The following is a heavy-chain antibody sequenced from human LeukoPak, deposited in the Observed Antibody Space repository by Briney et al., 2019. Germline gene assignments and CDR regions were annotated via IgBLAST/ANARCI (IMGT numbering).Heavy chain of an antibody. Sequence: GGSLRLSCAASGFTFSSYAMSWVRQAPGKGLEWVSAISGSGGSTYYADSVKGRFTISRDDSKNTLYLQMNSLRAEDTAVYYCAKASAMIVVVSKHFDYWGQGTLVTVSS. D-gene: IGHD3-22*01. V-gene: IGHV3-23*01. J-gene: IGHJ4*02. CDR3: AKASAMIVVVSKHFDY. CDR1: GFTFSSYA. CDR2: ISGSGGST.